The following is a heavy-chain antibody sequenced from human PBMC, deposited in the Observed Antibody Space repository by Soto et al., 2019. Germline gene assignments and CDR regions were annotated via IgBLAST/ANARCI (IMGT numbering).Heavy chain of an antibody. CDR3: XXRLXXXYXXDGSDYPHVFDI. CDR1: GFSLSTTGVA. Sequence: QITLKESGPPLVKPAQTLTXTXXXSGFSLSTTGVAVGWIRQPPGKALEWLALIYWDDDKRYSPSLKSRLTITKDTSESQVVVRMTNMDPVDTATYYCXXRLXXXYXXDGSDYPHVFDIWGQGTVVTVSS. J-gene: IGHJ3*02. D-gene: IGHD3-22*01. CDR2: IYWDDDK. V-gene: IGHV2-5*02.